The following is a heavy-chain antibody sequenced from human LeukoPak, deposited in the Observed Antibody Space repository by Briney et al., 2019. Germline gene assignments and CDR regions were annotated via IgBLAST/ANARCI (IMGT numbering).Heavy chain of an antibody. CDR1: GFTFSSYE. CDR3: ARVGAGYDILTGHYAHFDY. CDR2: ISSSGSTI. D-gene: IGHD3-9*01. J-gene: IGHJ4*02. V-gene: IGHV3-48*03. Sequence: GGSLRLSCAASGFTFSSYEMNWVRQAPGKGLEWVSYISSSGSTIYYADSVEGRFTISRDNAKNSLYLQMNSLRAEDTAVYYCARVGAGYDILTGHYAHFDYWGQGTLVTVSS.